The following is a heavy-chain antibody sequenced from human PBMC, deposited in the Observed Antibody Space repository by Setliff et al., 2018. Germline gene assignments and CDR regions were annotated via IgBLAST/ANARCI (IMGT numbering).Heavy chain of an antibody. CDR2: THTDGITI. Sequence: PGGSLRLSCEASGFTFKTYEMIWVRQAPGKGLERVSKTHTDGITIYSDSVRGRFTIFRDSAKNSLRLQMTSLSAEDTAVYYCARRLPYFGMDVWGQGTTVTVSS. D-gene: IGHD2-15*01. J-gene: IGHJ6*02. V-gene: IGHV3-48*03. CDR3: ARRLPYFGMDV. CDR1: GFTFKTYE.